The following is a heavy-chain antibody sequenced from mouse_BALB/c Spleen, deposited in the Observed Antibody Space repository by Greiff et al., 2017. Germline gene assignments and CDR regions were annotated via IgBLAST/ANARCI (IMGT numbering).Heavy chain of an antibody. D-gene: IGHD2-1*01. Sequence: DVKLVESGGDLVKPGGSLKLSCAASGFTFSSYGMSWVRQTPDKRLEWVATISSGGSYTYYPDSVKGRFTISRDNAKNTLYLQMSSLKSEDTAMYYCARLYYGNAMDYWGQGTSVTVSS. CDR1: GFTFSSYG. J-gene: IGHJ4*01. V-gene: IGHV5-6*02. CDR2: ISSGGSYT. CDR3: ARLYYGNAMDY.